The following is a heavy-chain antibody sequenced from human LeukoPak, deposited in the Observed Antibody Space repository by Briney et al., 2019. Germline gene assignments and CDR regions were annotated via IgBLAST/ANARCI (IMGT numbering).Heavy chain of an antibody. CDR2: ISYDGNKE. D-gene: IGHD3-3*01. J-gene: IGHJ6*02. Sequence: GGSLRLSCVASGFTFNTYAMHWVRQAPGKGLEWVALISYDGNKEYYADFVKGRFTISRVNSKNMLYLQMNSLRAEDTAMYYCAKYPSSLYGDFYYYGLDVWGQGTTVTVSS. CDR1: GFTFNTYA. CDR3: AKYPSSLYGDFYYYGLDV. V-gene: IGHV3-30*18.